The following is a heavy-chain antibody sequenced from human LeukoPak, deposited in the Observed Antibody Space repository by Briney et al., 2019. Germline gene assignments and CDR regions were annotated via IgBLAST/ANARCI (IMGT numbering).Heavy chain of an antibody. J-gene: IGHJ5*02. D-gene: IGHD3-22*01. Sequence: PGGSLRLSFAASDFTFSSYALSWVPKAPGKGLDWVPAVSGSGGSTYYADSVKGRFTISRDNSKNTLYLQMNSLRAEDTAVYYCAKSSLVITTTGWFDPWGQGTLVTVSS. V-gene: IGHV3-23*01. CDR3: AKSSLVITTTGWFDP. CDR1: DFTFSSYA. CDR2: VSGSGGST.